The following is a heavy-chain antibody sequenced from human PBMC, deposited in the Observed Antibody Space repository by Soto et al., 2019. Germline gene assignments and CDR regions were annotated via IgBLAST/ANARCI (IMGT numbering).Heavy chain of an antibody. Sequence: SETLSLTCTVSGGSISSYYWSWIRQPPGKGLEWIGYIYYSGSTNYNPSLKSRVTISVDTSKNQFSLKLSSVTAADTAVYYCARDKAVAGTGVDVDAFDIWGQGTMVTVSS. CDR3: ARDKAVAGTGVDVDAFDI. J-gene: IGHJ3*02. D-gene: IGHD6-19*01. V-gene: IGHV4-59*01. CDR2: IYYSGST. CDR1: GGSISSYY.